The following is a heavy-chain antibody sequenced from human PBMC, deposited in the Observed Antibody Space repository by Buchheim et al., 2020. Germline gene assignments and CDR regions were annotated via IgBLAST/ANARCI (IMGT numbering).Heavy chain of an antibody. V-gene: IGHV3-30*18. CDR1: GFTFSSYG. Sequence: QVQLVESGGGVVQPGRSLRLSCAASGFTFSSYGMHWVRQAPGKGLEWVAVISYDGSNKYYADSVKGRFTISRDNSKKKLFLQMNSLGAEDTAEYYCAKDYDSSGCFDYWGQGTL. J-gene: IGHJ4*02. CDR2: ISYDGSNK. D-gene: IGHD3-22*01. CDR3: AKDYDSSGCFDY.